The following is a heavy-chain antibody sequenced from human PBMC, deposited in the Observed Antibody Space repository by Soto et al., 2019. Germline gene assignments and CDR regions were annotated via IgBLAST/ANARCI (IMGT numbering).Heavy chain of an antibody. Sequence: SKTLCLPWTVFGGSLRNFYWRWILRPPGMGLEWIASIYYSGSTNYNPSLKSRVTISVDTSKNQFSLKLSSVTAADTAVYYCAREITRGYYFDYWGQGTLVTVSS. CDR1: GGSLRNFY. CDR3: AREITRGYYFDY. CDR2: IYYSGST. V-gene: IGHV4-59*01. J-gene: IGHJ4*02. D-gene: IGHD3-16*01.